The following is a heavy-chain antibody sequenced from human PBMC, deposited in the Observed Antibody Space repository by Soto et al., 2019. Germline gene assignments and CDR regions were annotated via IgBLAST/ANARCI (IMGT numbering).Heavy chain of an antibody. V-gene: IGHV3-30*18. J-gene: IGHJ3*02. Sequence: GGSLRLSCAASGFTFRSYGMHWVRQAPAKGLEWVAVISYDGSNKYYEDSVKGRFTISRDNSKNTLYLQMNSLRAEDTGVYYCAKGGVGSTSNAFDIWGQGKMVPVSS. CDR2: ISYDGSNK. D-gene: IGHD1-26*01. CDR1: GFTFRSYG. CDR3: AKGGVGSTSNAFDI.